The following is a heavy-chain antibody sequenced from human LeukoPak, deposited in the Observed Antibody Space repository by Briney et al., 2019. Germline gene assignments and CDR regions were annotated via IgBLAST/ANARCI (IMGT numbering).Heavy chain of an antibody. CDR2: ISSSSSYI. CDR3: ARDPDYGGNPGYFQH. Sequence: PGGSLRLSCAASGFTFSSYSMNWVRQAPGKGLEWVSSISSSSSYIYYADSVKGRFTISRDNAKNSLYLQMNSLRAEDTAVYYCARDPDYGGNPGYFQHWGQGTLVTVSS. J-gene: IGHJ1*01. CDR1: GFTFSSYS. D-gene: IGHD4-23*01. V-gene: IGHV3-21*01.